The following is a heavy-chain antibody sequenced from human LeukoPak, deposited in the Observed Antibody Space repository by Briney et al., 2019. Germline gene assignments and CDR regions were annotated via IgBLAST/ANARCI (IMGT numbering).Heavy chain of an antibody. J-gene: IGHJ5*02. Sequence: PGGSLRLSCAASGFTFSSYGMHWVRQAPGKGLEWVAFTRYDGSNKYYADSVKGRFTISRDNSKNTLYLQMNSLRAEDTAVYYCAKAYYYGSGSDLGFDPWGQGTLVTVSS. CDR3: AKAYYYGSGSDLGFDP. CDR2: TRYDGSNK. CDR1: GFTFSSYG. D-gene: IGHD3-10*01. V-gene: IGHV3-30*02.